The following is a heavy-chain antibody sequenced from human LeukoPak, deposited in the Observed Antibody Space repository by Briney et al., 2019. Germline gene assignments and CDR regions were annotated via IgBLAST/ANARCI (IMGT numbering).Heavy chain of an antibody. CDR1: GYSFTSYW. CDR3: ARHRIAVAGHRNAFDI. CDR2: IYPGDSDT. J-gene: IGHJ3*02. V-gene: IGHV5-51*01. D-gene: IGHD6-19*01. Sequence: GESLKISCHGSGYSFTSYWIGWVRQMPGKGLEWRGIIYPGDSDTRYSPSFQGQVTISANKSITTASLQWSSLKASDTAMYYCARHRIAVAGHRNAFDIWGQGTMVTVSS.